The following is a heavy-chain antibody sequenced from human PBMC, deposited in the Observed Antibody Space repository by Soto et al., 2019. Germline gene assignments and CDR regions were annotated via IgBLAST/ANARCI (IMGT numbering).Heavy chain of an antibody. D-gene: IGHD3-10*01. V-gene: IGHV1-18*01. Sequence: ASVKVSCKASDYTFNSYGISWVRQAPGQGLEWMGWISADNGNTNYVQKLQGRVTMTTDTSTSTAYMELRSLRSDDTAVYYCARQSRPMVRGVINYGMDVWGQGTTVTVS. CDR1: DYTFNSYG. CDR2: ISADNGNT. J-gene: IGHJ6*02. CDR3: ARQSRPMVRGVINYGMDV.